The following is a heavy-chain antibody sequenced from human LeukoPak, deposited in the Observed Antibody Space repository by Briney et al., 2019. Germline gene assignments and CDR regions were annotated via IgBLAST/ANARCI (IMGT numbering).Heavy chain of an antibody. J-gene: IGHJ3*01. CDR2: MYHSEST. CDR3: ARFDHVWETHGMDAFDL. V-gene: IGHV4-38-2*01. Sequence: PSETLSLTCAVSGYSISRGYSWGWIRQPPGKGLEWIGNMYHSESTHYNPSLKSRVTISADTSKSQFSLKLSSVTAADTAVYYCARFDHVWETHGMDAFDLWGQGTMVTVSS. CDR1: GYSISRGYS. D-gene: IGHD3-16*01.